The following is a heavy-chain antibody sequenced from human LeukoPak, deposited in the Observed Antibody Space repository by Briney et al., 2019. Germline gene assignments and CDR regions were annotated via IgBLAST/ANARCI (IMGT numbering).Heavy chain of an antibody. D-gene: IGHD3-10*01. V-gene: IGHV4-34*01. CDR1: GGSFSAYY. CDR2: INHSGST. J-gene: IGHJ4*02. CDR3: ATSLGSAREAVY. Sequence: SETLSLTCAVYGGSFSAYYWSCIRQSPGKGLEWIGEINHSGSTSYDPSLKSRVTISVDTSKNQFSLKLRSVTAADTAVYYCATSLGSAREAVYWGQGTLVTVSS.